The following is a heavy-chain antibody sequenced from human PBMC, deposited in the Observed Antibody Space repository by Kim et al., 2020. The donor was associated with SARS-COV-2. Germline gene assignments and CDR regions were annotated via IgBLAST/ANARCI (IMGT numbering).Heavy chain of an antibody. Sequence: ASVKVSCKASGYTFTSYGISWVRQAPGQGLEWMGWISAYNGNTNYAQKLQGRVTMTTDTSTSTAYMELRSLRSDDTAVYYCARDHVAYGSGSYSNWFDPWGQGTLVTVSS. CDR1: GYTFTSYG. CDR3: ARDHVAYGSGSYSNWFDP. D-gene: IGHD3-10*01. CDR2: ISAYNGNT. J-gene: IGHJ5*02. V-gene: IGHV1-18*01.